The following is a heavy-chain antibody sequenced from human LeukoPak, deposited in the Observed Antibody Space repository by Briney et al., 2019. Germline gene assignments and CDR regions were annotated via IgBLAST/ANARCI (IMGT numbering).Heavy chain of an antibody. D-gene: IGHD1-26*01. V-gene: IGHV3-23*01. J-gene: IGHJ5*02. CDR1: GFTFSTYA. CDR2: ISGSSEGT. CDR3: AKGSDYNLYFDH. Sequence: PGGSLRLSCAASGFTFSTYAMTWVRQAPGKGLEWVSTISGSSEGTYYADSVKGRFTISRDSSKDTVYLQMDSLRAEDTAVYYCAKGSDYNLYFDHWGQGALVTVSS.